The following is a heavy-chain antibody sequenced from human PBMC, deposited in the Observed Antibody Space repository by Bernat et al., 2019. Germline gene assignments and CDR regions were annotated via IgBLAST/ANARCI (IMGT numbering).Heavy chain of an antibody. CDR2: ISGSGGST. V-gene: IGHV3-23*01. Sequence: EVQLLESGGGLVQPGGSLRLSCAASGFTFSSYAMSWVRQAPGKGLEWVPAISGSGGSTYYADSVKGRFTISRDNSKNTLYLQMNRQRAEDTAVYYCAKDFIRNNGRFDPWGQGTLVTVSS. CDR1: GFTFSSYA. J-gene: IGHJ5*02. CDR3: AKDFIRNNGRFDP. D-gene: IGHD2-8*01.